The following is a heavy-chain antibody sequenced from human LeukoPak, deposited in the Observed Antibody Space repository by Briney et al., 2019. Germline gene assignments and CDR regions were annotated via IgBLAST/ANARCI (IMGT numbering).Heavy chain of an antibody. CDR1: GFTVSSNY. D-gene: IGHD2-15*01. J-gene: IGHJ4*02. CDR3: AREACSGGSCYSGYFDY. V-gene: IGHV3-53*01. CDR2: IYSGGST. Sequence: GGSLRLSCAASGFTVSSNYMSWVRQAPGKGLEWVSVIYSGGSTYYADSVQGRFTISRDNSKNTLYLQMNNLRAEDTAFYYCAREACSGGSCYSGYFDYWGQGTLVTVSS.